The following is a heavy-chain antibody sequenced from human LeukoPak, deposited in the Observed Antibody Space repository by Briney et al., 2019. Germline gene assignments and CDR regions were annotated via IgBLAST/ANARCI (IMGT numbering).Heavy chain of an antibody. CDR2: ISYDGSNK. J-gene: IGHJ1*01. Sequence: GGSLRLSCAPSGFTSSSHAMRRVRQAPGRGLGWVAVISYDGSNKYYADSVKGRFTISRDNSKNTLYLQMNSLRAEDTAVYYCAKDVYSNYGHFQYWGQGTLVTVSS. V-gene: IGHV3-30*01. CDR3: AKDVYSNYGHFQY. D-gene: IGHD4-11*01. CDR1: GFTSSSHA.